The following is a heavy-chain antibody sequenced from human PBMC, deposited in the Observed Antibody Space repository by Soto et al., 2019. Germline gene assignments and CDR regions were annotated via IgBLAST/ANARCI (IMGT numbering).Heavy chain of an antibody. Sequence: SETLSLTCTVSGGSVSSGSYYWSWIRQPPGKGLEWIGYIYYSGSTNYNPSLKSRVTISVYTSKNQFSLKLSSVTAADTAVYYCAREEVTMVRGVYYYYGMDVWGQGTTVTVSS. CDR1: GGSVSSGSYY. J-gene: IGHJ6*02. V-gene: IGHV4-61*01. CDR3: AREEVTMVRGVYYYYGMDV. D-gene: IGHD3-10*01. CDR2: IYYSGST.